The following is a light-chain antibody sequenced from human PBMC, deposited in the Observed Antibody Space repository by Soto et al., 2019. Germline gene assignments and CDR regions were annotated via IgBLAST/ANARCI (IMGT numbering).Light chain of an antibody. V-gene: IGLV2-8*01. J-gene: IGLJ3*02. CDR2: YVS. CDR3: SSYEGSNTWV. Sequence: QSALTQPPSASGSPGQSVTISCTGTSSDVGGYDFVSWYQHHPGKAPKLMIFYVSKRPSGVPERFSGSKSGNTASLTVSGLQAEDEADYYCSSYEGSNTWVFGGGTKLTVL. CDR1: SSDVGGYDF.